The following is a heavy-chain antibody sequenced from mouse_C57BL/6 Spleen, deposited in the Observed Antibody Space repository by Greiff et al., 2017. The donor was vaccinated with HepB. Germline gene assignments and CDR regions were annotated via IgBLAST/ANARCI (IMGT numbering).Heavy chain of an antibody. CDR2: IYPGNSDT. CDR3: TRVSESCIYYYGSSGYFDV. J-gene: IGHJ1*03. Sequence: EVQLQQSGTVLSRPGASVKMSCKTSGYTFTSYWMHWVKQRPGQGLEWIGAIYPGNSDTSYNQKFKGKAKLTAVTSASTAYMELSSLTNEDSAVYYCTRVSESCIYYYGSSGYFDVCGTGTTGTVSS. D-gene: IGHD1-1*01. CDR1: GYTFTSYW. V-gene: IGHV1-5*01.